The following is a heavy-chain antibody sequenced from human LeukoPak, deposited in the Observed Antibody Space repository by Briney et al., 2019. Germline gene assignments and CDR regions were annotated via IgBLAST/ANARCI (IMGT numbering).Heavy chain of an antibody. Sequence: GGSVRLSCGACGFTFSEYYMSWMRRAPGKGLEGVSYISSSSSYTNYADSVKGRFTISRDNAKNSLYLQFHSLRAEDTAVYYCARSTSSLSWDYWGQGTLVIVSS. J-gene: IGHJ4*02. D-gene: IGHD2-2*01. CDR2: ISSSSSYT. CDR3: ARSTSSLSWDY. CDR1: GFTFSEYY. V-gene: IGHV3-11*06.